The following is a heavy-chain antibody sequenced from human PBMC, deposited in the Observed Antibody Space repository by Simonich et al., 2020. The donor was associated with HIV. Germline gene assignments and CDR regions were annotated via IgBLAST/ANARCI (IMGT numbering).Heavy chain of an antibody. V-gene: IGHV3-48*03. J-gene: IGHJ4*02. CDR2: ISSSGSPI. D-gene: IGHD2-15*01. CDR1: GFTFSSYE. CDR3: ATLGYCSGGSCSYFDY. Sequence: CAASGFTFSSYEMNWVRQAPGKGLEWVSYISSSGSPIYYADSVKGRFTISRDNAKNSLYLQMNSLRAEDTAVYYCATLGYCSGGSCSYFDYWAQGTLVIVSS.